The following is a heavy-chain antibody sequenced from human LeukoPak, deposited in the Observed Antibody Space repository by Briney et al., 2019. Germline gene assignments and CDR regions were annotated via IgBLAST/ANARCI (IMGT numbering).Heavy chain of an antibody. Sequence: ASVKVSCKASGYTFTSYYMHWVRQAPGQGLEWMGIINPSGGSTSYAQKFQGRVTMTRDTSTSTVYMELSSLRSEDTAVYYCARGDAETYYYDSSGYYGYWGQGTLVTVSS. CDR3: ARGDAETYYYDSSGYYGY. V-gene: IGHV1-46*01. D-gene: IGHD3-22*01. CDR2: INPSGGST. J-gene: IGHJ4*02. CDR1: GYTFTSYY.